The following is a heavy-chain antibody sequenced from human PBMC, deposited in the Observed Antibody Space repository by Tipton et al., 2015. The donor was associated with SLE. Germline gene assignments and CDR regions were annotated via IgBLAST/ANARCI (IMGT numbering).Heavy chain of an antibody. D-gene: IGHD2-21*01. CDR2: IYYSGST. CDR3: ARCGGGYGMDV. Sequence: LRLSCSVSGGSISGSYWSWIRQPPRKGLEWIGYIYYSGSTNYNPSLMSRVTISVDTSKNQFTLKLNSVTTADTAVYYCARCGGGYGMDVWGQGTTVTVSS. CDR1: GGSISGSY. V-gene: IGHV4-59*01. J-gene: IGHJ6*02.